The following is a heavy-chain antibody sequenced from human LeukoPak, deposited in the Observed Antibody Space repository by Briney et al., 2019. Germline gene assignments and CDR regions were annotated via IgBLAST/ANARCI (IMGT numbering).Heavy chain of an antibody. CDR3: ARVGGWGRGSRLGLYYYYYMDV. D-gene: IGHD1-26*01. J-gene: IGHJ6*03. CDR1: GGTFSSYA. CDR2: IIPIFGTA. Sequence: SVKVSCKASGGTFSSYAISWVRQAPGQGLEWMGGIIPIFGTANYAQKFQGRVTITADESTSTAYMELSSLRSEDTAVYYCARVGGWGRGSRLGLYYYYYMDVWGKGTTATVSS. V-gene: IGHV1-69*13.